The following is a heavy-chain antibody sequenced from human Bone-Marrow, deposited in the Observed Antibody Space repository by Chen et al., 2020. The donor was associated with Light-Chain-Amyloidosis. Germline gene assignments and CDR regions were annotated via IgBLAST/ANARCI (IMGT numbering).Heavy chain of an antibody. V-gene: IGHV3-30-3*01. D-gene: IGHD6-19*01. J-gene: IGHJ3*02. CDR1: GFTFSSYA. Sequence: QVQLVESGGGVVQPGRSLRLSCAASGFTFSSYAMHWVRPAAGKGLEWVAVISYDGSNKYYADPVKGRFTISRDNSKNTLYLQMNSLRAEDTAVYYCARDRVSWAVAGTGDAFDIWGQGTMVTVSS. CDR2: ISYDGSNK. CDR3: ARDRVSWAVAGTGDAFDI.